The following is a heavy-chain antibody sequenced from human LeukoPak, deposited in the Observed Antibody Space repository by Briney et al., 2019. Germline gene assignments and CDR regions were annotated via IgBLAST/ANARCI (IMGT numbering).Heavy chain of an antibody. CDR3: ARHEGSGWADH. Sequence: GESLKISCKGPGYSFTNYRIGWVRQTPGKGLEWMGIIYPTDSDTRYSPSSQGQVTISADKSISTAYLQWSGLKASDTAMYYCARHEGSGWADHWGQGTLVTVSS. D-gene: IGHD6-19*01. CDR2: IYPTDSDT. CDR1: GYSFTNYR. V-gene: IGHV5-51*01. J-gene: IGHJ5*02.